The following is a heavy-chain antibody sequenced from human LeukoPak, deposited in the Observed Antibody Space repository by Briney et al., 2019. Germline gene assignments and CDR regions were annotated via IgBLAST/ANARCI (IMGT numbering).Heavy chain of an antibody. D-gene: IGHD2-15*01. CDR3: ARHMTPEGTTPYYYGMDV. CDR1: GFIFSFYR. V-gene: IGHV3-21*01. J-gene: IGHJ6*02. Sequence: SGGSLRLSCAASGFIFSFYRMNWVRQARGRGLEWVSYISNSGIHMFYADSVKGRFTMSRDNGKKSLFLQMNSLRADDTAVYFCARHMTPEGTTPYYYGMDVWGQGTTVTVS. CDR2: ISNSGIHM.